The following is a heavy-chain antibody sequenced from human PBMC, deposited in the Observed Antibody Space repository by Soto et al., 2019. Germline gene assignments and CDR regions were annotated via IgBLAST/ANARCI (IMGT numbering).Heavy chain of an antibody. J-gene: IGHJ4*02. D-gene: IGHD5-12*01. V-gene: IGHV3-33*01. Sequence: PGGSLRLSCAASGFTFSSHAMRWVRQAPGKGLEWVAVIWYDGSKKYYADSVRGRFTVARDDSKNTLSLQMNSLRVEDTAVYYCARDPGYSGFDFDYWGQGTLVTVSS. CDR3: ARDPGYSGFDFDY. CDR1: GFTFSSHA. CDR2: IWYDGSKK.